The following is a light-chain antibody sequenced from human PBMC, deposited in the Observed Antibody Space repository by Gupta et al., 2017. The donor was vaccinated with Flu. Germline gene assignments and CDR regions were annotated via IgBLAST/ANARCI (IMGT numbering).Light chain of an antibody. CDR3: SSYTSSYTFV. J-gene: IGLJ1*01. V-gene: IGLV2-18*02. Sequence: SALTPPPSVSGSPGQSVTISCTGTSSDVGTDNRVSWYQQSPGTAPKLMIYEVSNRPAGVPDRFSGSKSGNTASLTISGLQGEDEADYYCSSYTSSYTFVFGTGTKVTVL. CDR1: SSDVGTDNR. CDR2: EVS.